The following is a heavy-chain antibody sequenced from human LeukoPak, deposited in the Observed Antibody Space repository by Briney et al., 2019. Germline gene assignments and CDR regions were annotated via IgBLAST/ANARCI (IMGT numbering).Heavy chain of an antibody. D-gene: IGHD3-9*01. J-gene: IGHJ4*02. CDR2: INPSGGST. CDR3: ARGAILTGYYNALWY. V-gene: IGHV1-46*01. CDR1: GYTFTSYY. Sequence: ASVKVSCKASGYTFTSYYMHWVRQAPGQGLEWMGIINPSGGSTSYALKFQGRVTMTRDMSTSTVYMELSSLRSEDTAVYYCARGAILTGYYNALWYWGQGTLVTVSS.